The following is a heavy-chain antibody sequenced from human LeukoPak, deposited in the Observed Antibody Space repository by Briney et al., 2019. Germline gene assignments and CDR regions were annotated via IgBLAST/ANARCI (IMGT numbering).Heavy chain of an antibody. CDR2: IYYSGST. CDR3: ARGLLEGYCSSTSCSNANWFDP. CDR1: GGSISSYY. V-gene: IGHV4-59*01. D-gene: IGHD2-2*01. J-gene: IGHJ5*02. Sequence: SETLSLTCRVSGGSISSYYWGWIRQPPGKGLEWIGYIYYSGSTNYNPSLKSRVTISVDTSKNQFSLKLSSVTAADTAVYYCARGLLEGYCSSTSCSNANWFDPWGQGTLVTVSS.